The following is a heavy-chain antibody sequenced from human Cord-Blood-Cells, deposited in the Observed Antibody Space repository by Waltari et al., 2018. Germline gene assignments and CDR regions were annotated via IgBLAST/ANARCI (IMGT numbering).Heavy chain of an antibody. D-gene: IGHD6-6*01. CDR2: INHSGST. J-gene: IGHJ3*02. CDR3: ARMGLAALDDAFDI. Sequence: QVQLQQWGAGLLKPSETLSLTCAVYGRCFSGYYVTWIGQPPGKGLEWIGEINHSGSTNYNPSLKSRVTISVDTSKNQFSLKLSSVTAADTAVYYCARMGLAALDDAFDIWGQGTMVTVSS. CDR1: GRCFSGYY. V-gene: IGHV4-34*01.